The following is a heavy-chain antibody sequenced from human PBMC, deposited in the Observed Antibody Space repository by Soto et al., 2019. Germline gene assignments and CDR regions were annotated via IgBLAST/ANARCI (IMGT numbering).Heavy chain of an antibody. CDR2: ISGSGGST. Sequence: GGSLRLSCAASGFTFSSYAMSWVRQAPGKGLEWVSAISGSGGSTYYADSVKGRFTISRDNSKNTLYLQMNSLRAEDTAVYYCANPPRRTVAVDYWGQGTLVTVSS. V-gene: IGHV3-23*01. CDR3: ANPPRRTVAVDY. CDR1: GFTFSSYA. J-gene: IGHJ4*02. D-gene: IGHD4-4*01.